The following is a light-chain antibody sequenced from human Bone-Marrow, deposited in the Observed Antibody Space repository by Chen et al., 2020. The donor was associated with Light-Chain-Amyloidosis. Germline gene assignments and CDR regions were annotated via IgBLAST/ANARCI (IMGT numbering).Light chain of an antibody. Sequence: SYVLTQPSSVSVAPGQTATIACGGNNIGSTSVHWYQQTPGQAPLLVVYDNSDRPSGIHERLYGSNAGNRATLTMSGFEAGDEAYYYCQVWDRSSDRPVFGGGTKLPVL. CDR2: DNS. CDR3: QVWDRSSDRPV. V-gene: IGLV3-21*02. CDR1: NIGSTS. J-gene: IGLJ3*02.